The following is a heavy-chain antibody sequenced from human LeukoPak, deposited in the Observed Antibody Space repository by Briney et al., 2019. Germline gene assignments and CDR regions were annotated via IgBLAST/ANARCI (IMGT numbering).Heavy chain of an antibody. J-gene: IGHJ5*02. D-gene: IGHD6-13*01. CDR1: GFTFSSYA. Sequence: PGGSLRLSCAASGFTFSSYAMSWIRQAPGKGLEWVSAISGSGGSTYYADSVKGRFTISRDNSKNTLYLQMNSLRAEDTAVYYCAKGGICSWYEENWFDPWGQGTLVTVSS. CDR2: ISGSGGST. V-gene: IGHV3-23*01. CDR3: AKGGICSWYEENWFDP.